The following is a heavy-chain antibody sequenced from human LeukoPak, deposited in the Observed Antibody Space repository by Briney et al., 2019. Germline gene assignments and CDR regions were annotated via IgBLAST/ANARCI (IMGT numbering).Heavy chain of an antibody. CDR3: ARPYYYYYMDV. V-gene: IGHV4-39*07. CDR1: GGSIRSTTYY. J-gene: IGHJ6*03. Sequence: PSETLSLTCSVSGGSIRSTTYYWGWIRQPPGKGLEWIGSIYYSGNTYYSPSLMSRVTISVDTSKNQFSLKLSSVTAADTAVYYCARPYYYYYMDVWGKGTTVTTSS. CDR2: IYYSGNT.